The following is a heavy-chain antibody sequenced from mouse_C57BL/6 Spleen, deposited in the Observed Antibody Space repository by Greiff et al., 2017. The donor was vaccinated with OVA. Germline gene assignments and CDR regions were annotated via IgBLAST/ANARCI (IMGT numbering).Heavy chain of an antibody. CDR3: TRDQSYSNWFAY. D-gene: IGHD2-5*01. V-gene: IGHV5-9-1*02. CDR2: ISSGGGYI. J-gene: IGHJ3*01. CDR1: GFTFSSYA. Sequence: EVKVEESGEGLVKPGGSLKLSCAASGFTFSSYAMSWVRQTPEKRLEWVAYISSGGGYIYYADTVKGRFTISRDNARNTLFLQMSSLKSEDTAMYYCTRDQSYSNWFAYWGQGTLVTVSA.